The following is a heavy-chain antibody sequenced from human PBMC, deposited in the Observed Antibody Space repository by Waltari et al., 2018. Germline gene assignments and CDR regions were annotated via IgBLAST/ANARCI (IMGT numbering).Heavy chain of an antibody. CDR1: GGSISSYY. J-gene: IGHJ6*03. D-gene: IGHD6-19*01. V-gene: IGHV4-59*01. CDR2: IYYSGST. Sequence: QVQLQESGPGLVKPSETLSLTCTVSGGSISSYYWSWIRQPPGKGLEWIGYIYYSGSTNYNPSLKSRVTISVDTSKNQFSLKLSSVTAADTAVYYCARGNRNYISGWYHYYMDVWGKGTTVTVSS. CDR3: ARGNRNYISGWYHYYMDV.